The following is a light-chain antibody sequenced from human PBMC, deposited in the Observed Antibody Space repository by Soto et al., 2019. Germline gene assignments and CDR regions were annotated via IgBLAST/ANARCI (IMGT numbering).Light chain of an antibody. J-gene: IGKJ1*01. Sequence: AIPMTQSPSSLSASVGDRVTITCRASQGIRNDLGWYQQEPGKAPKLLIYAASSLESGVPSRFSGSGSGTDFTLTISSLQPEDFATYYCLQDYNYPWTFGQGTKVEGK. CDR2: AAS. CDR1: QGIRND. CDR3: LQDYNYPWT. V-gene: IGKV1-6*01.